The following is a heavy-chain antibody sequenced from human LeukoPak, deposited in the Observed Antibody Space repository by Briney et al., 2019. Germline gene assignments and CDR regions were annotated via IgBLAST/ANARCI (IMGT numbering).Heavy chain of an antibody. D-gene: IGHD7-27*01. CDR2: MNPNSGNT. V-gene: IGHV1-8*01. CDR3: ARGRPTNLGGIY. J-gene: IGHJ4*02. Sequence: ASVKVSCKASGYTFTSHHINWVRQAAGQGLEWMGWMNPNSGNTAYAQKFQGRVTMTWDTSINTAYMELDSLRSEDTAVYYCARGRPTNLGGIYWGQGSLVTDSS. CDR1: GYTFTSHH.